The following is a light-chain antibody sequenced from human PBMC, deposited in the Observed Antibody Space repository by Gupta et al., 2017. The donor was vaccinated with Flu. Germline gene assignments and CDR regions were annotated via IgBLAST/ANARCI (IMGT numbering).Light chain of an antibody. CDR3: QHCDSTPCT. J-gene: IGKJ2*02. Sequence: PSCVSASVGDRVTITSRARQRISSYLHWYQQKPGKAPKLLFYAASRVKRGVPSRFSGSGSGTDFTLTISRLQPEDFATYYCQHCDSTPCTFGQGTKVEIK. CDR1: QRISSY. V-gene: IGKV1-39*01. CDR2: AAS.